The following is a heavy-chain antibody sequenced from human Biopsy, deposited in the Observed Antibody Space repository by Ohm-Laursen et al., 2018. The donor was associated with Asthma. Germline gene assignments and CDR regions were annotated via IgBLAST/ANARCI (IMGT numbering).Heavy chain of an antibody. CDR2: IYSGGTS. J-gene: IGHJ4*02. V-gene: IGHV3-53*01. CDR3: ARGDSSNWSHYYFDY. D-gene: IGHD3-22*01. Sequence: SLRLSCAASGFAVSRDHMFWVRQAPGKGLEWVSVIYSGGTSHTADSVRGRFTISRDYSKNTLYLQVHSLRAKDTAVYYCARGDSSNWSHYYFDYWGQGTLVTVSS. CDR1: GFAVSRDH.